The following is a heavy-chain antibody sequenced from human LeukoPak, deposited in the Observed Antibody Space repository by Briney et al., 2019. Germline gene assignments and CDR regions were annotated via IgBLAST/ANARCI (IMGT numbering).Heavy chain of an antibody. V-gene: IGHV1-2*02. Sequence: ASVKVSCKASGYTFTGYYMHWVRQAPGQGLEWMGWINPNSGGTNYAQKFQGRVTMTRDTSISTAYMELSRLRSDDTAVYYCARGLSFLSPQGDYWRQRTLVTVSS. CDR1: GYTFTGYY. D-gene: IGHD2/OR15-2a*01. J-gene: IGHJ4*02. CDR2: INPNSGGT. CDR3: ARGLSFLSPQGDY.